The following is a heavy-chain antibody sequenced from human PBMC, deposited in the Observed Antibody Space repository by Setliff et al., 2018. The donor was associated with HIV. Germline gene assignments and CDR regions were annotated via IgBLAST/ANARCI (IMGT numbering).Heavy chain of an antibody. V-gene: IGHV3-21*06. D-gene: IGHD3-22*01. CDR1: GFNFSSHT. CDR3: ARESPYDTSGYYFGAFDI. Sequence: PGGSLRLSCAASGFNFSSHTMNWIRQAPGKGLEWVSGISWSSQRIAYADSVKGRFTISRDNAKNSLYLQMNSLRAEDTAVYYCARESPYDTSGYYFGAFDIWGQGTMVTVSS. CDR2: ISWSSQRI. J-gene: IGHJ3*02.